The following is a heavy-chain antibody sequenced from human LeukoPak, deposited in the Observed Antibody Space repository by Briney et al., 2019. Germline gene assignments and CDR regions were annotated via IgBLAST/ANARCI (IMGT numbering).Heavy chain of an antibody. V-gene: IGHV3-7*01. CDR2: INPAGSET. Sequence: GGSLRLSCAASGFSFSAYWMTWVRQAPGTGLEWVANINPAGSETYYVDPVKCRFSISRDNAKNLVYLQMNSLRAEDTAVYHCARFGYVAAVDVWGQGTPVTVSS. D-gene: IGHD2-15*01. J-gene: IGHJ4*02. CDR1: GFSFSAYW. CDR3: ARFGYVAAVDV.